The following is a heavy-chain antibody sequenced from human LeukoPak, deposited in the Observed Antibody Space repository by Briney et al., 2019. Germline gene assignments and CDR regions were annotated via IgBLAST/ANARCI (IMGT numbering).Heavy chain of an antibody. CDR2: MNPNSGNT. CDR1: GYTFTSYD. V-gene: IGHV1-8*01. J-gene: IGHJ4*02. Sequence: GASVKVSCKASGYTFTSYDINWVRQATGQGLEWMGWMNPNSGNTGYAQKFQGRVTMTRNTSISTAYMELSSLRSEDTAVYYCARGRSARGRRLTGYYNLDYWGQGTLVTVSS. D-gene: IGHD3-9*01. CDR3: ARGRSARGRRLTGYYNLDY.